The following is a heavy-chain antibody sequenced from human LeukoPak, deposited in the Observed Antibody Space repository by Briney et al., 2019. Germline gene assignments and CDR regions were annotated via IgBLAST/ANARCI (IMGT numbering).Heavy chain of an antibody. CDR2: INSSGSDK. CDR1: GFLFSDHE. J-gene: IGHJ3*02. Sequence: GGPLRLSCAASGFLFSDHEMHWARQATGRGVECVSYINSSGSDKYYPDSVKGRFTISRDNAKNSLYLQMNSLRAEDTAVYYCARRTSGAFAIWGQGTKVTVSS. CDR3: ARRTSGAFAI. V-gene: IGHV3-48*03.